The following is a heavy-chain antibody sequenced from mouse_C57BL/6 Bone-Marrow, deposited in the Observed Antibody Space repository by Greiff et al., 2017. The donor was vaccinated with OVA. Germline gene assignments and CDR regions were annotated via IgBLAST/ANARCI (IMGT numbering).Heavy chain of an antibody. J-gene: IGHJ1*03. CDR1: GYTFTSYW. V-gene: IGHV1-55*01. CDR3: ARRYYGSSYWYFDV. Sequence: VKLQQPGAELVKPGASVKMSCKASGYTFTSYWITWLKQRPGQGLEWIGDIYPGSGSTNYNEKFKSKATLTVDTSSSTAYMQLSSLTSEDSAVYYCARRYYGSSYWYFDVWGTGTTVTVSS. D-gene: IGHD1-1*01. CDR2: IYPGSGST.